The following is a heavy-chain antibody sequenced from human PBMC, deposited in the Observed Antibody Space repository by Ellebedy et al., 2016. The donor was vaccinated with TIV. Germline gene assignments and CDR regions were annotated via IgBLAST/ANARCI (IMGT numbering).Heavy chain of an antibody. CDR1: GGSISSSSYY. CDR2: IYYSGST. Sequence: SETLSLXXTVSGGSISSSSYYWGWIRQPPGKGLEWIGSIYYSGSTYYNPSLKSRVTISVDKSKNQFSLKLSSVTAADTAVYYCASGYSYGHWGQGTLVTVSS. V-gene: IGHV4-39*07. D-gene: IGHD5-18*01. J-gene: IGHJ4*02. CDR3: ASGYSYGH.